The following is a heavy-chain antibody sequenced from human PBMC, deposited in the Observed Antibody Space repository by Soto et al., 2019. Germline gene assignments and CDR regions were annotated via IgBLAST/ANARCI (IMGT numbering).Heavy chain of an antibody. CDR2: IYHSGAT. CDR1: GGSISTNW. CDR3: ARHIAVSGTRGFDF. V-gene: IGHV4-4*02. D-gene: IGHD6-19*01. Sequence: QVQLQESGPGLMKPSGTLSLTCAVSGGSISTNWWSWVRQPPGKGLEWIGEIYHSGATNYNPSLNNPVTMSVDKSQNHLSLHLNSVTAADTAVYYFARHIAVSGTRGFDFWGHGTLVTVSS. J-gene: IGHJ4*01.